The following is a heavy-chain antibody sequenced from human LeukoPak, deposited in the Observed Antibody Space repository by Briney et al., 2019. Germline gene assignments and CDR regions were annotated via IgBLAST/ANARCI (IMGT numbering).Heavy chain of an antibody. V-gene: IGHV3-30*02. CDR2: IRYDGTEE. D-gene: IGHD6-19*01. CDR1: AFTFSTYG. Sequence: GGSLRLSGVASAFTFSTYGMNWVRNAPVMVLKTVAFIRYDGTEEDYADSVKGRFTISRDNSKNRMYLVMNSLRLEDTAVYYCAKVGWGWYQIDYWGQGTLVTVS. CDR3: AKVGWGWYQIDY. J-gene: IGHJ4*02.